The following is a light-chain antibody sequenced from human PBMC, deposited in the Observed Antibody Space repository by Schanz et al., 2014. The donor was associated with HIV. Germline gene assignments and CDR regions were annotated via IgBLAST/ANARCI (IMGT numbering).Light chain of an antibody. CDR1: SGDIGYY. V-gene: IGLV2-14*02. CDR3: AAWDVNLNGPV. J-gene: IGLJ2*01. CDR2: ERT. Sequence: QSVLTQPASVSGSPGQSITISCTETSGDIGYYVSWYQHHPGKAPKLLISERTKRPSGVPDRFSGSTSGNTAFLTVSGLQAEDEADYYCAAWDVNLNGPVFGGGTKLTVL.